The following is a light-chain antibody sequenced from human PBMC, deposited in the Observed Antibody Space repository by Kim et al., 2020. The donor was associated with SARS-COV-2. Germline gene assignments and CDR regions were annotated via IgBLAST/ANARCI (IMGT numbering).Light chain of an antibody. CDR2: GAS. V-gene: IGKV3-20*01. CDR3: QQYHNFRWT. J-gene: IGKJ1*01. Sequence: SPGETATLSCRASQSVDSAHLGWYQQKPGQAPRLLFSGASSRATGTPDRFSGSGSGTDFTLTISRLEPEDFAVYYCQQYHNFRWTFGQGTKVDIK. CDR1: QSVDSAH.